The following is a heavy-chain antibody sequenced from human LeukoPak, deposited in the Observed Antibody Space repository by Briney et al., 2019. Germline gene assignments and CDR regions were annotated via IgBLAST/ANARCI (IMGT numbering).Heavy chain of an antibody. J-gene: IGHJ6*02. Sequence: PGGSLRLSSAAYGFTFSNYWMNWVRQAPGKGLEWVANIKQDGSEQYYVDSVKGRFTISRDNAKNSLYLQMNSLRAEDTAVYYCASDPHHASRMDVWGQGTTVTVSS. CDR1: GFTFSNYW. CDR2: IKQDGSEQ. CDR3: ASDPHHASRMDV. V-gene: IGHV3-7*01. D-gene: IGHD1-14*01.